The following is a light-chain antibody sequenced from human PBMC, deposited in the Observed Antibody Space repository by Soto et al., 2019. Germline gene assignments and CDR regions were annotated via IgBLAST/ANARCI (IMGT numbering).Light chain of an antibody. CDR2: AAS. CDR1: QSISSY. CDR3: QQSYSTPIT. V-gene: IGKV1-39*01. Sequence: DIQMTQSRSSLSASVGDRVTITCLASQSISSYLNWYQQKPGEAPKLLIYAASSLQSGVPSRFSGSGSGTDFTLTISSLQPEDFATYYCQQSYSTPITSGQGTRLEI. J-gene: IGKJ5*01.